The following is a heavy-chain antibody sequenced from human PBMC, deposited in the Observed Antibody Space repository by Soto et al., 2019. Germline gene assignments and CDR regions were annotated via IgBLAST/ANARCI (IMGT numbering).Heavy chain of an antibody. D-gene: IGHD2-15*01. CDR3: ARDATLLTRDYYYGMDV. J-gene: IGHJ6*02. V-gene: IGHV1-2*02. CDR2: INPNSGGT. CDR1: GYTFTGYY. Sequence: ASAKVSCKASGYTFTGYYMHWVRQAPGQGLEWMGWINPNSGGTNYAQKFQGRVTMTRDTSISTAYMELSRLRSDDTAVYYCARDATLLTRDYYYGMDVWGQGTTVTVSS.